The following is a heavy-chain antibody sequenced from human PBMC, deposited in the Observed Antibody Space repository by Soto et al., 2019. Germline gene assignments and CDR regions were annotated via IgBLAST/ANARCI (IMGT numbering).Heavy chain of an antibody. CDR2: IKQDGSEK. CDR3: ARLANYVWGSYRNWYFDL. D-gene: IGHD3-16*02. Sequence: EVYLVESGGGLVQPGGSLRLSCAASGFTLSSYWMTWVRQAPGKGLEWVANIKQDGSEKYFVDSVKGRFTISRDNAKNSVYLQMNSLRAEDTAVYYCARLANYVWGSYRNWYFDLCGRGTLVTVSS. J-gene: IGHJ2*01. V-gene: IGHV3-7*05. CDR1: GFTLSSYW.